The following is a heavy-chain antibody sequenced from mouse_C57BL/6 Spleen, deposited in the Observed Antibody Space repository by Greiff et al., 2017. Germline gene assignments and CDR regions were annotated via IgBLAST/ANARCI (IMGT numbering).Heavy chain of an antibody. CDR2: ISYDGSN. J-gene: IGHJ4*01. Sequence: EVKLLESGPGLVKPSQSLSLTCSVTGYSITSGYYWNWIRQFPGNKLEWMGYISYDGSNNYNPSLKNRISITRDTSKNQFFLKLNSVTTEDTATYDCARSGAYYSNGAMDYWGQGTSVTVSS. V-gene: IGHV3-6*01. D-gene: IGHD2-5*01. CDR3: ARSGAYYSNGAMDY. CDR1: GYSITSGYY.